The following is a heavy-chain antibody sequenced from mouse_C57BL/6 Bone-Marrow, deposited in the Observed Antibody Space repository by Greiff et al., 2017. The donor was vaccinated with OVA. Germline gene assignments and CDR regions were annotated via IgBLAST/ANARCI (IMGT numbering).Heavy chain of an antibody. CDR3: AMPLPSYGSCYYSFDY. Sequence: VQLKASGPELVKPGASVKISCKASGYSFTGYYMHWVKQSHGNILDWIGYIYPYNGVSSYNQKFKGKATLTVDKSSSPAYMALRSLTSVASSVYSCAMPLPSYGSCYYSFDYWGQGTSLTVSS. D-gene: IGHD1-1*01. V-gene: IGHV1-31*01. CDR1: GYSFTGYY. CDR2: IYPYNGVS. J-gene: IGHJ4*01.